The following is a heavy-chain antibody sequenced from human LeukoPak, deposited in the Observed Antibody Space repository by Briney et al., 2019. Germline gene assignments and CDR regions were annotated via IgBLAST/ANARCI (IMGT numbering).Heavy chain of an antibody. Sequence: ASVKVSCKASGYTFTSYYMHWVRQAPGQGLEWMGIINPSGGSTSYAQKFQGRVTMTRDMSTSTVYMELSSLRSEDTAVYYCARDKGRYYYGSGSYPYYMDVWGKGTTVTVSS. D-gene: IGHD3-10*01. V-gene: IGHV1-46*01. CDR3: ARDKGRYYYGSGSYPYYMDV. CDR1: GYTFTSYY. CDR2: INPSGGST. J-gene: IGHJ6*03.